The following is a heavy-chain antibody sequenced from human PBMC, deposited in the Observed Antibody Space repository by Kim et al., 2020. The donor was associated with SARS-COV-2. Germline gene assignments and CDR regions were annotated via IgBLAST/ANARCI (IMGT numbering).Heavy chain of an antibody. J-gene: IGHJ4*02. CDR2: ISSSGSTI. V-gene: IGHV3-48*03. Sequence: GGSLRLSCAASGFTFSSYEMNWVRQAPGKGLEWVSYISSSGSTIYYADSVKGRFTISRDNAKNSLYLQMNSLRAEDTAVYYCARDGYDFWSYPFDYWGQGTLVTVSS. CDR1: GFTFSSYE. CDR3: ARDGYDFWSYPFDY. D-gene: IGHD3-3*01.